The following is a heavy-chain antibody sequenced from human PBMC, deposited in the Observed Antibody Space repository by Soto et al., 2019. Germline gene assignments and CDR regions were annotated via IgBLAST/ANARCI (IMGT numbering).Heavy chain of an antibody. J-gene: IGHJ4*02. D-gene: IGHD3-10*01. CDR2: INGDGTTT. V-gene: IGHV3-74*02. CDR1: GFTFSTYW. CDR3: ASIPMVRGPSDY. Sequence: EVRLVESGGGLVQPGGSLRLSCAASGFTFSTYWMHWVRQAPGKGLVWVSRINGDGTTTQYADSVKSRFTISRDNAKNTLYLQMNTLRGDDTAMYYCASIPMVRGPSDYWGQGTLVTVSS.